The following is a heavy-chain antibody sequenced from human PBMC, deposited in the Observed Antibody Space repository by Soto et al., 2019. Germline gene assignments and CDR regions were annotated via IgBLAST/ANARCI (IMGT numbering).Heavy chain of an antibody. CDR2: IFYSGNT. V-gene: IGHV4-39*01. J-gene: IGHJ1*01. CDR3: ARFWSGYSIYFQH. D-gene: IGHD3-3*01. CDR1: GGSISSSSYY. Sequence: QLQLQESGPGLVKPSETVSLTCTVSGGSISSSSYYWGWISQPPGKGLEWIGSIFYSGNTYYNPSLKSRFTIPVDPSKNQFSVKLSSVTAADTAVYYCARFWSGYSIYFQHWGQGTLVTVSS.